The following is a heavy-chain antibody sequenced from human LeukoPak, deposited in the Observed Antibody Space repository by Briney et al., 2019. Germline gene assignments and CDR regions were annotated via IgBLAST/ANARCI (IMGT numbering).Heavy chain of an antibody. CDR3: LRGDRRDY. V-gene: IGHV3-21*06. CDR1: GFTFSNFA. CDR2: IDSSGGYM. Sequence: GGPLRLSCSASGFTFSNFAMSWARQAPGKGLEWVSSIDSSGGYMFYADSVKGRFIISRDNAKDSLYLQMNSLRVEDTAVYYCLRGDRRDYWGQGTLVTVSS. J-gene: IGHJ4*02.